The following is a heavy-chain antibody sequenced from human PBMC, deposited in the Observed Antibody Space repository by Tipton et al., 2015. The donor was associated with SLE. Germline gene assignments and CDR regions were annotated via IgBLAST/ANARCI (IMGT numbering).Heavy chain of an antibody. CDR3: ARDGGEAATGTGAFDI. Sequence: TLSLTCTVSGGSISSSSYYWGWIRQPPGKGLEWIGSMYYSGSTYYNPSLKSRVAISVDTSKNQFSLKLSSVTAADTAVYYCARDGGEAATGTGAFDIWGQGTMVTVSS. D-gene: IGHD6-13*01. J-gene: IGHJ3*02. CDR1: GGSISSSSYY. V-gene: IGHV4-39*07. CDR2: MYYSGST.